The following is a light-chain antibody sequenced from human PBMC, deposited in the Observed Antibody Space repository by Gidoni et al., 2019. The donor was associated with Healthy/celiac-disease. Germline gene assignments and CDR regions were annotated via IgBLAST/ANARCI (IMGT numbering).Light chain of an antibody. CDR1: QSVLYSSNNKNY. J-gene: IGKJ3*01. CDR2: WAS. Sequence: DIVMTQSPDSLAVSLGERATINCKSRQSVLYSSNNKNYLAWYQQKPGQPPKLLIYWASTRESGVPDRLSGSGSGTDFTLTISSLQAEDVAVYYCQQDYSTPFTFGPGTKVDIK. V-gene: IGKV4-1*01. CDR3: QQDYSTPFT.